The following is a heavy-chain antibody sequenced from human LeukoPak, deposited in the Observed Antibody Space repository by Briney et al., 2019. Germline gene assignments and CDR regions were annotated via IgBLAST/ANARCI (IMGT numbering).Heavy chain of an antibody. CDR3: ATSDMVRGVINVQFDY. CDR2: INPSGGST. CDR1: GYTFTSYY. Sequence: ASVKVSCKASGYTFTSYYMHWVRQAPGQGLEWMGIINPSGGSTSYAQKFQGRVTMTRDMSTSTVYMELSSLRSEDTAVYYCATSDMVRGVINVQFDYWGQGTLVTVSS. D-gene: IGHD3-10*01. V-gene: IGHV1-46*01. J-gene: IGHJ4*02.